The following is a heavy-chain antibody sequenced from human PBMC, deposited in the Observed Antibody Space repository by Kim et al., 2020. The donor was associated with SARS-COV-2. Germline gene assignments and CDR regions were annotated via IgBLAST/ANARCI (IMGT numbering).Heavy chain of an antibody. Sequence: DSVKGRFTISRDNSKNTLYLQMSSLRAEDTAVYYCVKTDSSGWYEDAFDIWGQGTMVTVSS. D-gene: IGHD6-19*01. V-gene: IGHV3-64D*09. CDR3: VKTDSSGWYEDAFDI. J-gene: IGHJ3*02.